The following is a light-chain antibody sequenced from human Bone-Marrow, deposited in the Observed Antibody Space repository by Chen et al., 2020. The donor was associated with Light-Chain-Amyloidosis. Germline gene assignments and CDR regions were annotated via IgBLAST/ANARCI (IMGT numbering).Light chain of an antibody. CDR1: NIGSTS. Sequence: SYVLTQPSSVSVAPGQTATIACGGNNIGSTSVHWYQQTPGQAPLLVVYDDSDRPSWIPERLSCSNSGNTATLTISRVEGVYEADYYCQVWDRSSDRPVFGGGTKLTVL. CDR3: QVWDRSSDRPV. V-gene: IGLV3-21*02. CDR2: DDS. J-gene: IGLJ3*02.